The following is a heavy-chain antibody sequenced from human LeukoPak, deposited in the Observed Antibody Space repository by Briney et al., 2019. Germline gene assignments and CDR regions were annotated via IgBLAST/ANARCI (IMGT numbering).Heavy chain of an antibody. V-gene: IGHV4-34*01. CDR2: INHSGST. Sequence: KTSETLSLTCAVYGGSFSGYYWSWIRQPPGKGLEWIGEINHSGSTNYNPSLKSRVTISVDTSKNQFSLKLSSVTAADTAVYYCAAQGSGYDSTFDYWGQGTLVTVSS. D-gene: IGHD5-12*01. J-gene: IGHJ4*02. CDR1: GGSFSGYY. CDR3: AAQGSGYDSTFDY.